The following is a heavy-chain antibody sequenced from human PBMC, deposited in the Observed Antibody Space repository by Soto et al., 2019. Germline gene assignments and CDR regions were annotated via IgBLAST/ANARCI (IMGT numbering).Heavy chain of an antibody. Sequence: PGGSLRLSCVASGFTFSSYAMSWVRQAPGKGLEWVSAISGSGGSTYYADSVKGRFTISRDNSKNTLYLQMNSLRAEDTPVYYRGKGGAAVGGGGGYWGQGTLVTVSS. D-gene: IGHD6-13*01. V-gene: IGHV3-23*01. CDR3: GKGGAAVGGGGGY. J-gene: IGHJ4*02. CDR2: ISGSGGST. CDR1: GFTFSSYA.